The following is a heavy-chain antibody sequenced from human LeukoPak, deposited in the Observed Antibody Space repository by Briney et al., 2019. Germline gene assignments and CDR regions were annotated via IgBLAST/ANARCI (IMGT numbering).Heavy chain of an antibody. CDR2: INHRGDT. V-gene: IGHV4-34*01. J-gene: IGHJ4*03. Sequence: SATLSLTCAVYGGSFSTYYWSWIRQYPGKGLEWIAEINHRGDTNYNPSVKSRVTISVDTSKNQFSLKITSLTAADTAVYYCARGPTISETGYFDYWGQGTLVTVSS. CDR3: ARGPTISETGYFDY. CDR1: GGSFSTYY. D-gene: IGHD1-1*01.